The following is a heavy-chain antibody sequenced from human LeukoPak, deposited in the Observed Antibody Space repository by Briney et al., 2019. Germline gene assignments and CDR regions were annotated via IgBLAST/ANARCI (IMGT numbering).Heavy chain of an antibody. J-gene: IGHJ4*02. Sequence: ASVKVSCKASGYTFTSYGISWVRQAPGQGLERMGWISAYNGNTNYAQKLQGRVTMTTDTSTSTAYMELRSLRSDDTAVYYCAGERVYYYDGSVFDYWARETLVPVPS. D-gene: IGHD3-22*01. CDR2: ISAYNGNT. CDR3: AGERVYYYDGSVFDY. CDR1: GYTFTSYG. V-gene: IGHV1-18*01.